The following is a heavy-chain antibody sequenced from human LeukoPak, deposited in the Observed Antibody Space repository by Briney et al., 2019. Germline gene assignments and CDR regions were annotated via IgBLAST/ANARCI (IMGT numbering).Heavy chain of an antibody. Sequence: GASVKVSCKASGGTFSSYAISWVRQAPGQGLEWMGRIIPILGIANYAQKFQGRVTITADKSTSTAYMELSSLRSEDTAVYYCASPYPYYYDSSGYYDFQHWGQGTLVTVSS. D-gene: IGHD3-22*01. CDR3: ASPYPYYYDSSGYYDFQH. CDR1: GGTFSSYA. J-gene: IGHJ1*01. CDR2: IIPILGIA. V-gene: IGHV1-69*04.